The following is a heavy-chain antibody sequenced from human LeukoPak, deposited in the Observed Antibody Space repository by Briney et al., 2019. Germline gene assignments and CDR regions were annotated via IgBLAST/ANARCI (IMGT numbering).Heavy chain of an antibody. J-gene: IGHJ4*02. CDR3: ARDRYYYDSSGYYEGSIDY. CDR2: ISSSSSYI. D-gene: IGHD3-22*01. CDR1: GFTFSSYS. V-gene: IGHV3-21*01. Sequence: GGSLRLSCAASGFTFSSYSMNWVRQAPGKGLEWVSSISSSSSYIYYADSVKGRFTISRDNAKDSLYLPMNSLRAEDTAVYYCARDRYYYDSSGYYEGSIDYWGQGTLVTVSS.